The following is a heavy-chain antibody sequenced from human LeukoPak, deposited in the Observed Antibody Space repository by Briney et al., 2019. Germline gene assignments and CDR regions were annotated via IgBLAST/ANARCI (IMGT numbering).Heavy chain of an antibody. D-gene: IGHD5-12*01. CDR1: GFTVSSNY. CDR2: ISGSGGST. CDR3: AKYVDIVATIGIDY. V-gene: IGHV3-23*01. J-gene: IGHJ4*02. Sequence: GGSLRLSCAASGFTVSSNYMSWVRQTPGKGLEWVSAISGSGGSTYYADSVKGRFTISRDNSKNTLYLQMNSLRAEDTAVYYCAKYVDIVATIGIDYWGQGTLVTVSS.